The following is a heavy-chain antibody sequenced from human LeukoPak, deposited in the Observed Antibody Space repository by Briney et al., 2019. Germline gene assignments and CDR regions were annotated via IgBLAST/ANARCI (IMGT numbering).Heavy chain of an antibody. V-gene: IGHV3-48*03. Sequence: GSLRLSCAASGFTFSSYEMNWVRQAPGKGLEWVSYISSSGSTIYYADSVKGRFTISRDNAKNSLYLQMNSLRAEDTAVYYCARGHGTMVRGVIITPYYYYGMDVWGKGTTVTVSS. CDR3: ARGHGTMVRGVIITPYYYYGMDV. J-gene: IGHJ6*04. CDR2: ISSSGSTI. CDR1: GFTFSSYE. D-gene: IGHD3-10*01.